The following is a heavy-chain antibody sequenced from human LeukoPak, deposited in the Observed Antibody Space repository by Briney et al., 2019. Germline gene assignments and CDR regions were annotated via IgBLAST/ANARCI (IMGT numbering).Heavy chain of an antibody. Sequence: GGSLRLSCAAPGFTFSSHWMHWVRQAPGKGLVWVSRINSDGSSTSYADSVKGRFTISRDSAKNTLYLQMDSLRVEDTAFYYCAKNNRRHYTSGPNPDSLHWGQGALVTVSS. CDR3: AKNNRRHYTSGPNPDSLH. D-gene: IGHD6-19*01. CDR2: INSDGSST. CDR1: GFTFSSHW. V-gene: IGHV3-74*01. J-gene: IGHJ4*02.